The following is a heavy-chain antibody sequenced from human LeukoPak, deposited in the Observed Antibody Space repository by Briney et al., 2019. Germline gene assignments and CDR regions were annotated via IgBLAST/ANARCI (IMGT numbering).Heavy chain of an antibody. CDR3: ARPLRSLYYMDV. CDR1: GGSISSSSYY. CDR2: IYYSGST. V-gene: IGHV4-39*01. Sequence: PSETLSLTCTVSGGSISSSSYYWGWIRQPPGKGLEWIGSIYYSGSTYYNPSLKSRVTISVDTSKNQFSLKLSSVTAADTAVYYCARPLRSLYYMDVWGKGTTVTVSS. J-gene: IGHJ6*03.